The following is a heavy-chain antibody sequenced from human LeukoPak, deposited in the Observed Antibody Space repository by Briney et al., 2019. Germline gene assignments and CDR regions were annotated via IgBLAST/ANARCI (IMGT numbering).Heavy chain of an antibody. V-gene: IGHV1-69*05. CDR1: GGTFSSYA. Sequence: SVKVSCKASGGTFSSYAISWVRQAPGHGLEWMGGIIPIFGTANYAQKFQGRVTITTDESTSTASMELSSLRSEDTAVYYCARENYGSGSYYNDYWGQGTLVTVSS. CDR3: ARENYGSGSYYNDY. D-gene: IGHD3-10*01. CDR2: IIPIFGTA. J-gene: IGHJ4*02.